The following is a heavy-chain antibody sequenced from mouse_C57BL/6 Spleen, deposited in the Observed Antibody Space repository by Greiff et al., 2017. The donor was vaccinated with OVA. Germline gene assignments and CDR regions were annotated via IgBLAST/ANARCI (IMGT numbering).Heavy chain of an antibody. Sequence: HVQLKESGPGLVQPSQCLSLTCTVSGFSFTSYGVHWVRQSPGQGLEWLGVIWSGGSTAYNAAFIYRLAISKDNSKSHVFFKMNSLQADDTAIYYCARKPWAMDYWGQGTSVTVSS. CDR3: ARKPWAMDY. CDR1: GFSFTSYG. CDR2: IWSGGST. J-gene: IGHJ4*01. V-gene: IGHV2-2*01.